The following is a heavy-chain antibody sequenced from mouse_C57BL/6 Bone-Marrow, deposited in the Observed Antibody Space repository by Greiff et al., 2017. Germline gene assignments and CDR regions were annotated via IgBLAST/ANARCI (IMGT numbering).Heavy chain of an antibody. CDR2: IDPENGDT. D-gene: IGHD2-3*01. CDR3: TTRWLLRRAY. Sequence: DVKLVESGAELVRPGASVKLSCTASGFNIKDDYMHWVKQRPEQGLEWIGWIDPENGDTEYASKFQGKATITADPSSNTAYLQLSSLTSEDTAVYYCTTRWLLRRAYWGQGTLVTVSA. CDR1: GFNIKDDY. J-gene: IGHJ3*01. V-gene: IGHV14-4*01.